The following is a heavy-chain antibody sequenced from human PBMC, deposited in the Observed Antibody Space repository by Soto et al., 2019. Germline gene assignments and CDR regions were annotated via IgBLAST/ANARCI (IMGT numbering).Heavy chain of an antibody. J-gene: IGHJ5*02. Sequence: EVQLVASGGGLVKPGGSLRLSCAASGFTFSSYSMNWVRQAPGKGLEWVSSISSSSSYIYYADSVKGRFTISRDNAKDLLYLQMNSLKAEDTAVYYCARVNGAYGGNSWFDPWGQATLVTVSS. CDR1: GFTFSSYS. D-gene: IGHD2-21*02. V-gene: IGHV3-21*01. CDR2: ISSSSSYI. CDR3: ARVNGAYGGNSWFDP.